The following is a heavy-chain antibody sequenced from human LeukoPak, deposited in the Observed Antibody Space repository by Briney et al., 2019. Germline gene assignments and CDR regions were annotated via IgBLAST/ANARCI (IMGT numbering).Heavy chain of an antibody. Sequence: PGGSLRLSCAVSGFTFSSYAMHWVRQAPGKGLEWVAVISYDGSNKYYTDSVKGRFTISRDNSKNTLYLQMNSLRAEDTAVYYCAREQKGELDYGDYPWGVDAFDIWGQGTMVTVSS. CDR3: AREQKGELDYGDYPWGVDAFDI. J-gene: IGHJ3*02. CDR1: GFTFSSYA. D-gene: IGHD4-17*01. V-gene: IGHV3-30*04. CDR2: ISYDGSNK.